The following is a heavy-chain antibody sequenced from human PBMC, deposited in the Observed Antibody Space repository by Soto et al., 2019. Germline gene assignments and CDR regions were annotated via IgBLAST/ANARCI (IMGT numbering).Heavy chain of an antibody. Sequence: GGSLRLSCAASGFTFSSYGMHWVRQAPGKGLEWVAVISYDGSENYVDSVKGRFTITRNNYKNTLSLQMNSLRAEDTAVYYCAKEHGITVAGIVVFEHWGQGTLVTVSS. CDR1: GFTFSSYG. V-gene: IGHV3-30*18. CDR2: ISYDGSE. D-gene: IGHD6-19*01. J-gene: IGHJ1*01. CDR3: AKEHGITVAGIVVFEH.